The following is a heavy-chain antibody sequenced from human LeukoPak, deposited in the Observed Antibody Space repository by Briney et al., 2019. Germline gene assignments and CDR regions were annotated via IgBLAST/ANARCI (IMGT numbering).Heavy chain of an antibody. V-gene: IGHV1-69*04. CDR1: EGTFSSYA. Sequence: ASVKVSCKASEGTFSSYAISWVRQAPGQGLEWMGRIIPILGIANYAQKFQGRVTITADKSTSTAYMELSSLRSEDTAVYYCARDLYGDSDYWGQGTLVTVSS. CDR2: IIPILGIA. D-gene: IGHD4-17*01. J-gene: IGHJ4*02. CDR3: ARDLYGDSDY.